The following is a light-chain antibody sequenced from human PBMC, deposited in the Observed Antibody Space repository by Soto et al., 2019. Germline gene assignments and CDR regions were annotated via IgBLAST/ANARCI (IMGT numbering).Light chain of an antibody. J-gene: IGLJ1*01. CDR1: SSDVGGYNY. Sequence: QSVLTQPASVSGSPGQSITISCTGTSSDVGGYNYVSWYQQHPGKAPKLMIYEVSNRPSGVSNRFSGSKSGNTASLTISGLQAEDEADHYCSSYTSSSTLPFGTGTKVTVL. CDR2: EVS. V-gene: IGLV2-14*01. CDR3: SSYTSSSTLP.